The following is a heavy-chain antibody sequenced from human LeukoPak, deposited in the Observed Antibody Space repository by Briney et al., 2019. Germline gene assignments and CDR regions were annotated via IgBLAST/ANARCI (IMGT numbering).Heavy chain of an antibody. V-gene: IGHV3-23*01. J-gene: IGHJ6*03. CDR2: ISGSGGST. CDR3: AKGVMHYDFWSGYYLGDYYYYYMDV. Sequence: GGSLRLSCAASGFTFSSYAMSWVRQAPGKGLEWVSAISGSGGSTYYADSVKGRFTISRDNSKNTLYLQMNSLRAEDTAVYYCAKGVMHYDFWSGYYLGDYYYYYMDVWGKGTTVTVSS. CDR1: GFTFSSYA. D-gene: IGHD3-3*01.